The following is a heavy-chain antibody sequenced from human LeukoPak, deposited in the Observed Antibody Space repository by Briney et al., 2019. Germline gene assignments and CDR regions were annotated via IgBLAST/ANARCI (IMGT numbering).Heavy chain of an antibody. J-gene: IGHJ5*02. Sequence: GESLKISCKGSGYSFTTYWIGWVRQMPGKGLEWIGIIFPGDSDTRYSPSFQGQVTISADKSISTAYLQWSSLKASDTAMYYCARTAYCGGDCYKYNWFDPWGQGTLVTVSS. D-gene: IGHD2-21*02. CDR3: ARTAYCGGDCYKYNWFDP. V-gene: IGHV5-51*01. CDR1: GYSFTTYW. CDR2: IFPGDSDT.